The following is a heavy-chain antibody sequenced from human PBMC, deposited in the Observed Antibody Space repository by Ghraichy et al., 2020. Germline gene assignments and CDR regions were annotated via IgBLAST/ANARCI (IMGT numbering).Heavy chain of an antibody. CDR3: ARSSQGVAAAVNYYYFGMDV. CDR2: IYYTGST. J-gene: IGHJ6*02. D-gene: IGHD6-13*01. Sequence: SETLSLTCTVSGGSISSYFWSWIRQPPGKALEWIGYIYYTGSTNYNPSLKSRVTISVDTSKNQFSLRLSSVPAADTAVYYCARSSQGVAAAVNYYYFGMDVGGQGTTVTVSS. V-gene: IGHV4-59*01. CDR1: GGSISSYF.